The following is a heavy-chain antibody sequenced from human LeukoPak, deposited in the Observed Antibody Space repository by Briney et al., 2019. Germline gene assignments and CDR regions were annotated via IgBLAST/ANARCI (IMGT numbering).Heavy chain of an antibody. CDR1: GGSISSGSYY. CDR2: IYTSGST. D-gene: IGHD1-26*01. J-gene: IGHJ4*02. CDR3: ARGSSGSSLDY. V-gene: IGHV4-61*02. Sequence: PSETLSLTCTVSGGSISSGSYYWSWIRQPAGKGLEWIGRIYTSGSTNYNPSLKSRVTISVDTSKNQFSLKLSSVTAADTAVYYCARGSSGSSLDYWAREPWSPSPQ.